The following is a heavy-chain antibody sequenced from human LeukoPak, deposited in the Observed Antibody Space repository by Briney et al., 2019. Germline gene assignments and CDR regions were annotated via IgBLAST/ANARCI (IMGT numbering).Heavy chain of an antibody. J-gene: IGHJ4*02. CDR3: ARDFTGYSDI. Sequence: GGSLRLSCAASGSTFSIYSLNWVRQAPGKGLEWVSYIGRSGDRTTHYADSVKGRFTISRDNAKNSLYLQMNSLGAEDTAVYYCARDFTGYSDIWGQGTLVTVSS. D-gene: IGHD5-12*01. CDR2: IGRSGDRTT. CDR1: GSTFSIYS. V-gene: IGHV3-48*04.